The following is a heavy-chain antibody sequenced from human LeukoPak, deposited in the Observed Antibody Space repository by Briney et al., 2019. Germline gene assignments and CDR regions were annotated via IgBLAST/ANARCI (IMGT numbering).Heavy chain of an antibody. D-gene: IGHD6-13*01. CDR2: ISAYNGNT. Sequence: ASVKVSCKASGGTCSTYVFSWVRQATGQGLEWMVWISAYNGNTNYAQKLQGRVTMTTDTSTSTAYMELRSLRSDDTAVYYCARAREGIADYWGQGTVVTVSS. CDR1: GGTCSTYV. CDR3: ARAREGIADY. J-gene: IGHJ4*02. V-gene: IGHV1-18*01.